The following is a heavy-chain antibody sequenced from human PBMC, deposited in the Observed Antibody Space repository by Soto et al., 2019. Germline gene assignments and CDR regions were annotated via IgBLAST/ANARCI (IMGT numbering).Heavy chain of an antibody. Sequence: ASVKVSCKASGYTFTSYAMHWVRQAPGQRLEWMGWINAGNGNTKYSQKFQGRVTITRDTSASTAYMELSSLRSEDTAVYYCARDRRGVGRYFDWSSKYNWFDPWGQGTLVTVSS. CDR3: ARDRRGVGRYFDWSSKYNWFDP. CDR2: INAGNGNT. J-gene: IGHJ5*02. D-gene: IGHD3-9*01. V-gene: IGHV1-3*01. CDR1: GYTFTSYA.